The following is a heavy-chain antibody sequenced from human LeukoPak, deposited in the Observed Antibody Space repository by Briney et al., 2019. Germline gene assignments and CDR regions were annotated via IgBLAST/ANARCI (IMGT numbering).Heavy chain of an antibody. D-gene: IGHD4-23*01. Sequence: SETLSLTCAVYGGSFSGYYWSWIRQPPGKGLEWIGEINHSGSTNYNPSLKSRVTISVDTSKNRFSLKLSSVTAADTAVYYCARRSMGGNPFDYWGQGTLVTVSS. CDR2: INHSGST. V-gene: IGHV4-34*01. CDR3: ARRSMGGNPFDY. CDR1: GGSFSGYY. J-gene: IGHJ4*02.